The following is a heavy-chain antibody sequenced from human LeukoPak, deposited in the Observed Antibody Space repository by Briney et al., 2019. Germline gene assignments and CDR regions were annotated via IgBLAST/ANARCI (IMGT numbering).Heavy chain of an antibody. CDR3: ARGVYYDSSGPDGFDY. Sequence: SETLSLTCTVSGGSISSGGYYWSWIRQHPGKGLEWIGYIYYSGSTYYNPSLKSRVTISVDTSKSQFSLKLSSVTAADTAVYYCARGVYYDSSGPDGFDYWGQGTLVTVSS. CDR1: GGSISSGGYY. D-gene: IGHD3-22*01. CDR2: IYYSGST. J-gene: IGHJ4*02. V-gene: IGHV4-31*03.